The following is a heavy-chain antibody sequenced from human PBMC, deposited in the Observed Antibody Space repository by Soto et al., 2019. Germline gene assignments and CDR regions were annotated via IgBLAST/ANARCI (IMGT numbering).Heavy chain of an antibody. D-gene: IGHD4-17*01. Sequence: EGGRRVTAEASACTFSPYAMHWVRQAPGKGLEWVAVISYDGSNKYYADSVKGRFTISRDNSKNTLYLQMNSLRAEDTDVYYCAIVMVALTTADYWGQGT. CDR3: AIVMVALTTADY. CDR2: ISYDGSNK. CDR1: ACTFSPYA. J-gene: IGHJ4*02. V-gene: IGHV3-30-3*01.